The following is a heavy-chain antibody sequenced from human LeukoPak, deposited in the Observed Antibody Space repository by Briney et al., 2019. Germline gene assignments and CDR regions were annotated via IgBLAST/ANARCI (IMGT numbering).Heavy chain of an antibody. J-gene: IGHJ4*02. CDR2: INSDGSST. CDR3: ARDLSYGSGTYYFDY. D-gene: IGHD3-10*01. V-gene: IGHV3-74*01. CDR1: GFTFSSYW. Sequence: GGSLRLSCAASGFTFSSYWTHWVRQAPGKGLVWVSRINSDGSSTSYADSVKGRFTISRDNAKNTLYLQMNSLRAEDTAVYYCARDLSYGSGTYYFDYWGQGTLVTVSS.